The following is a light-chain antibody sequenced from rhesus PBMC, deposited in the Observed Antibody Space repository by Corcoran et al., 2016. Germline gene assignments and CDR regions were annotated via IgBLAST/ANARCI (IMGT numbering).Light chain of an antibody. CDR1: QSLLYSSNNKNY. CDR2: WAS. CDR3: QQYYSSPWT. V-gene: IGKV4-1*01. Sequence: DIVMTQSPDSLAVSLGERVTINCKSSQSLLYSSNNKNYLAWYQQKPGQAPKLLIYWASTRESGVPNRFSGRGAWTDFTLTISGLQAEDVAVYYCQQYYSSPWTFGQGTKVEIK. J-gene: IGKJ1*01.